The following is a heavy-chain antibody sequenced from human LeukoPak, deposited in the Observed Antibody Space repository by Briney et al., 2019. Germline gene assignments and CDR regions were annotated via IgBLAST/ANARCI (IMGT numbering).Heavy chain of an antibody. J-gene: IGHJ3*02. D-gene: IGHD2-15*01. CDR2: MNPNSGNT. CDR3: ARARYCSGGSCYALAAFDI. V-gene: IGHV1-8*01. CDR1: GYTFTSYD. Sequence: ASVKVSCKASGYTFTSYDINWVRQATGQGLEWVGWMNPNSGNTGYAQKFQGRVTMTRNTSISTAYMELSSLRSEDTAVYYCARARYCSGGSCYALAAFDIWGQGTMVTVSS.